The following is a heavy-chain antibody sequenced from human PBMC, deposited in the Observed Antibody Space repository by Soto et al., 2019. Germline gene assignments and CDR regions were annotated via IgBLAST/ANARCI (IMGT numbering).Heavy chain of an antibody. CDR3: ARDHDSSGYSFFDY. Sequence: GSLRLSCAASGFTFSSYAMHWVRQAPGKGLEWVAVISYDGSNKYYADSVKGRFTISRDNSKNTLYLQMNSLRAEDTAVYYCARDHDSSGYSFFDYWGQGTLVTVSS. CDR2: ISYDGSNK. D-gene: IGHD3-22*01. V-gene: IGHV3-30-3*01. J-gene: IGHJ4*02. CDR1: GFTFSSYA.